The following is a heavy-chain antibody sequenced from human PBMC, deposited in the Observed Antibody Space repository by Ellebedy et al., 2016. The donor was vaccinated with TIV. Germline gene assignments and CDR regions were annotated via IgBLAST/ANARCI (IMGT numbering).Heavy chain of an antibody. V-gene: IGHV3-7*01. CDR1: GFPFRSYW. J-gene: IGHJ3*02. CDR3: ATDGSYGDYLSPTHAFEI. CDR2: INQDGSEK. Sequence: GGSLRLSCAASGFPFRSYWVTWVRQAPGKGLEWVANINQDGSEKFYVDSVKGRFTISGDNAKNSLDLQMNSLRAEDTAIYYCATDGSYGDYLSPTHAFEIWGQGTMVTVSP. D-gene: IGHD4-17*01.